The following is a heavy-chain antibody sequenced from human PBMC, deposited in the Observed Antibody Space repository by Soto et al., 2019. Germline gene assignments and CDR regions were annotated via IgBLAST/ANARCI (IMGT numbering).Heavy chain of an antibody. CDR1: GFTFSSYA. D-gene: IGHD2-2*01. CDR3: AREGWDIVVVPAAPNFDY. Sequence: GGSLRLSCAASGFTFSSYAMSWVRQAPGKGLEWVSAISGSGGSTYYADSVKGRFTISRDNSKNTLYLQMNSLRAEDTAVYYCAREGWDIVVVPAAPNFDYWGQGTLVTVS. CDR2: ISGSGGST. J-gene: IGHJ4*02. V-gene: IGHV3-23*01.